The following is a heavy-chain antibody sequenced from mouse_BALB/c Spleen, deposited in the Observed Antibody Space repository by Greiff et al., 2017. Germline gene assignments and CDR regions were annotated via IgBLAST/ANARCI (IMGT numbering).Heavy chain of an antibody. CDR2: ISNGGGST. D-gene: IGHD4-1*01. Sequence: EVQRVESGGGLVQPGGSLKLSCAASGFTFSSYTMSWVRQTPEKRLEWVAYISNGGGSTYYPDTVKGRFTISRDNAKNTLYLQMSSLKSEDTAMYYCARNWDDYFDYWGQGTTLTVSS. CDR1: GFTFSSYT. J-gene: IGHJ2*01. V-gene: IGHV5-12-2*01. CDR3: ARNWDDYFDY.